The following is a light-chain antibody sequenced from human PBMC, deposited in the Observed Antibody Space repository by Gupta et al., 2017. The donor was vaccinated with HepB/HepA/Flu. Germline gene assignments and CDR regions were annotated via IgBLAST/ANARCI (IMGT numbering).Light chain of an antibody. CDR3: QVWDSSSDHSVV. V-gene: IGLV3-21*04. CDR2: YDS. CDR1: NIGSKS. J-gene: IGLJ2*01. Sequence: SYVLTQPPSVSVAPGKTARITCGGNNIGSKSVHWYQQKPGPAPVLVIYYDSDRPSGIPERFSGANSGNTATLTISRGEDGDEADDYCQVWDSSSDHSVVFGGGTKLTVL.